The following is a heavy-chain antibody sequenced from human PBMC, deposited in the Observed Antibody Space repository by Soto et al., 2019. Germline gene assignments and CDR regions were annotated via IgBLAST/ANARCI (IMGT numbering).Heavy chain of an antibody. CDR1: GFTLSW. D-gene: IGHD4-17*01. J-gene: IGHJ4*02. Sequence: EVQLVESGGGLVKPGGSLRLSCAASGFTLSWTSWVRQAPGKGLEWVGRIKTESDGGTTDYAAPVKGRFTISRDDSKNTLFLQMNSLKTEDTAVYYCTTDLYGGFDSWGQGTLVTVST. V-gene: IGHV3-15*01. CDR2: IKTESDGGTT. CDR3: TTDLYGGFDS.